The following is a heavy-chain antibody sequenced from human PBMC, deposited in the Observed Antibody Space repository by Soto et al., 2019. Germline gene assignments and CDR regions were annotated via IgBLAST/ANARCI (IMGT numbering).Heavy chain of an antibody. CDR1: GFTFSSYS. V-gene: IGHV3-30*03. D-gene: IGHD6-13*01. CDR2: ISYDGSNK. CDR3: ARDLAAADY. Sequence: GGSLRLSCAASGFTFSSYSMNWVRQAPGKGLEWVAVISYDGSNKYYADSVKGRFTVSRDNSKNTLYLQMNSLRAEDTAVYYCARDLAAADYWGQGTLVTVSS. J-gene: IGHJ4*02.